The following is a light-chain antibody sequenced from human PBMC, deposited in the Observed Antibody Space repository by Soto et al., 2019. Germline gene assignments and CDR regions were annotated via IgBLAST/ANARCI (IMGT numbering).Light chain of an antibody. Sequence: DIHMTQSPSTLSASVGDRVTITCRASQRVSYWLAWYQQKPGKAPKLLIHDASSLESGVPSRFRGGGSGQEFTLTISGLKPDDIETYKSQQYGFSFGHGTKVEMK. J-gene: IGKJ3*01. CDR2: DAS. CDR1: QRVSYW. V-gene: IGKV1-5*01. CDR3: QQYGFS.